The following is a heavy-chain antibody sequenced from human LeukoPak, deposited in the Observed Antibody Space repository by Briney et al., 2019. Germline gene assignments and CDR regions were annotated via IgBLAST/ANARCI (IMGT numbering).Heavy chain of an antibody. Sequence: SSETLSLTCTVSGGSISSSSYNWDWIRQPPGKGLEWIGRISYSGSTYYDPSLKSRVTISIDTSKNQFSLKLSSVTAADTAVYYCARQYSSGWYVGDWGQGTLVTVSS. J-gene: IGHJ4*02. D-gene: IGHD6-19*01. CDR3: ARQYSSGWYVGD. CDR2: ISYSGST. CDR1: GGSISSSSYN. V-gene: IGHV4-39*07.